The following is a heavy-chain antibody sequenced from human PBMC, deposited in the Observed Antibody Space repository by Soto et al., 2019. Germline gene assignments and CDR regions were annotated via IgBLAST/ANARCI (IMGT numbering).Heavy chain of an antibody. Sequence: SETLSLTCAVSGGSISSGGYSWSWIRQPPGKGLEWIGYIYHSGSTYYNPSLKSRVTISVDRSKNQFSLKLSSVTAADTAVYYCARDRRYYGMDVWGQGTTVTVSS. V-gene: IGHV4-30-2*01. CDR2: IYHSGST. CDR1: GGSISSGGYS. CDR3: ARDRRYYGMDV. J-gene: IGHJ6*02.